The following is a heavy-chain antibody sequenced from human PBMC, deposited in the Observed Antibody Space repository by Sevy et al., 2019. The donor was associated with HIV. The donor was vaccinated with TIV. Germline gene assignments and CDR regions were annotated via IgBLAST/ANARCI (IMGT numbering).Heavy chain of an antibody. Sequence: SETLSLTCTVSGGSINSDHWNWIRQPPGKGLEWIGDVYYTGGTNYNPSLKNRVTILLERTKNQFSLKLTSVTAADTAVYYCARRNDFDIWGQGTMVTVSS. CDR2: VYYTGGT. V-gene: IGHV4-59*08. CDR3: ARRNDFDI. J-gene: IGHJ3*02. CDR1: GGSINSDH.